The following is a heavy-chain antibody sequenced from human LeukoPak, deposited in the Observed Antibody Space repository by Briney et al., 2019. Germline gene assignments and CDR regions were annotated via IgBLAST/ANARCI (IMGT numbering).Heavy chain of an antibody. J-gene: IGHJ4*02. Sequence: PSETLSLTCTVSGGSFGNYYWSWIRQPPGKGLEWIGYIYDSGTTNYNPSLKSRVTMSVDTSKNQFSLKLSSVTAADTAVYYCARVYDFWSFDYWGQGTLVTVSS. CDR1: GGSFGNYY. V-gene: IGHV4-59*12. CDR2: IYDSGTT. D-gene: IGHD3-3*01. CDR3: ARVYDFWSFDY.